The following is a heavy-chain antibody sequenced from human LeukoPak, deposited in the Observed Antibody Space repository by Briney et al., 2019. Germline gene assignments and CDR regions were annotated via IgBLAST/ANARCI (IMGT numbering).Heavy chain of an antibody. CDR3: AKYGVGYNGWFAGFDY. CDR2: ISYDGSDK. J-gene: IGHJ4*02. Sequence: GRSLRLSCAASGFTSSRFGMHWVRQAPGKGLEWVAVISYDGSDKYYADSVKGRFTISRDDSKNTLYLEMNSLRAEDTAVYYCAKYGVGYNGWFAGFDYWGQGTLVTVSS. D-gene: IGHD5-24*01. V-gene: IGHV3-30*18. CDR1: GFTSSRFG.